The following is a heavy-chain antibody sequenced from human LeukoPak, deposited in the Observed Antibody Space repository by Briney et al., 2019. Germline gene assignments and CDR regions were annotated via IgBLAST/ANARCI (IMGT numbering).Heavy chain of an antibody. J-gene: IGHJ4*02. CDR3: ARCLGYCSSTSCYYWGGIDY. CDR2: ISYGGSNK. D-gene: IGHD2-2*01. CDR1: GFTFSDYD. V-gene: IGHV3-30*01. Sequence: GRSLRLSCAASGFTFSDYDMHWVRQAPGKGLEWVAVISYGGSNKYYADSVKGRFTISRDNSKNTLYLQMNSLRAEDTAVYDCARCLGYCSSTSCYYWGGIDYWGQGTLVTVSS.